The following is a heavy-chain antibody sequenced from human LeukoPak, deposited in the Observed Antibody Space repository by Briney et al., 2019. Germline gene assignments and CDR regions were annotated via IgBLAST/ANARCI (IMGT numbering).Heavy chain of an antibody. CDR2: IYYSGST. V-gene: IGHV4-39*01. Sequence: PSETLSLTCTVSGGSISSSSYYWGWIRQPPGKGLEWIGSIYYSGSTYYNPSLKSRVTISVDTSKNQFSLKLSSVTAADTAVYYCASLKQYYGSGSPTYYYYGMDVWGQGTTVTVSS. J-gene: IGHJ6*02. D-gene: IGHD3-10*01. CDR3: ASLKQYYGSGSPTYYYYGMDV. CDR1: GGSISSSSYY.